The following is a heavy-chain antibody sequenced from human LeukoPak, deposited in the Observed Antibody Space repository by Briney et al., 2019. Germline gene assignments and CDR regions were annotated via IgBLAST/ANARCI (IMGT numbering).Heavy chain of an antibody. CDR1: GFTFSSYS. D-gene: IGHD3-10*01. CDR3: ARDCRYYGTYYYYYYMDV. CDR2: ISSSSSTI. V-gene: IGHV3-48*01. Sequence: GGSLRLSCAASGFTFSSYSMNWVRQAPGKGLEWVSYISSSSSTIYYADSVKGRFTISRDNAKNSLYLQMNSLRAEDTAVYYCARDCRYYGTYYYYYYMDVWGKGTTVTVSS. J-gene: IGHJ6*03.